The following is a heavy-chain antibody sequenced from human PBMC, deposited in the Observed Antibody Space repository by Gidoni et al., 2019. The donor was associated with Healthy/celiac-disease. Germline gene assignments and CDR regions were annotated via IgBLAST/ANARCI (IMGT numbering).Heavy chain of an antibody. Sequence: QVQLVQSGSELKKPGASVKVSCKASGYTLPSYAMNWVRQAPGQGLEWMGWINTNTGNPTYAQGFTGRFVFSLDTSVSTAYLQISSLKAEDTAVYYCARVRYDFWSGYVDAFDIWGQGTMVTVSS. CDR3: ARVRYDFWSGYVDAFDI. V-gene: IGHV7-4-1*02. J-gene: IGHJ3*02. CDR2: INTNTGNP. D-gene: IGHD3-3*01. CDR1: GYTLPSYA.